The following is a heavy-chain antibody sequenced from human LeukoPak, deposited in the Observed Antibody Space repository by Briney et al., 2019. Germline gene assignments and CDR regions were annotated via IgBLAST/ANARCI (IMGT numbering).Heavy chain of an antibody. J-gene: IGHJ5*02. Sequence: ASVKVSCKAPGYTFTSYDINWVRQATGQGLEWMGWMNPNSGNTGYAQKFQGRVTMTRNTSISTAYMELSSLRSEDTDVYYCARVHDYGDHNWFDPWGQGTLVTVSS. CDR3: ARVHDYGDHNWFDP. D-gene: IGHD4-17*01. CDR1: GYTFTSYD. CDR2: MNPNSGNT. V-gene: IGHV1-8*01.